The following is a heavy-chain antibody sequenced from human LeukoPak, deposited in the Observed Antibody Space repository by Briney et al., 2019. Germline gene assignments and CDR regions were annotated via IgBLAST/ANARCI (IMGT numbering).Heavy chain of an antibody. J-gene: IGHJ3*02. CDR1: GFTFWKYW. D-gene: IGHD2-21*01. CDR2: INPDDGST. V-gene: IGHV3-74*01. CDR3: LTIVETDLDAFDI. Sequence: PGGSLRLSCAASGFTFWKYWLHWVRRAPGKGLVWVSRINPDDGSTSYADSVKGRSTISRDDAKSTLYLQMNSLRAEDTAVYYCLTIVETDLDAFDIWGQGTKVTVSS.